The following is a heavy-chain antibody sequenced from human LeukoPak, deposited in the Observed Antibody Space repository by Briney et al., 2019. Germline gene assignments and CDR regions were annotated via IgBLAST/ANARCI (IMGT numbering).Heavy chain of an antibody. CDR1: GGSISSSSYY. D-gene: IGHD2-2*01. Sequence: PSETLSLTCTVSGGSISSSSYYWGWIRQPPGKGLEWIGSIYYSGSTYYNPSLKSRVTISVDTSKNQFSLKLSSVTAADTAVYYCARGYGPAAQSGFDYWGQGTLVTVSS. V-gene: IGHV4-39*01. J-gene: IGHJ4*02. CDR3: ARGYGPAAQSGFDY. CDR2: IYYSGST.